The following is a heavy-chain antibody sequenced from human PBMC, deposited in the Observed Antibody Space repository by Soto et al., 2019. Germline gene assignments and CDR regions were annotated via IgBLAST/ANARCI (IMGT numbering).Heavy chain of an antibody. V-gene: IGHV3-11*05. D-gene: IGHD6-19*01. J-gene: IGHJ4*02. CDR3: ARDRGAVTGPYFDY. Sequence: QVQLEESGGGLVKPGGSLRLSCAASGFTFSAYYMSWIRQAPGKGLEYISYISSSGTSANYADSVKGRFTISRDNAKTSLYLQMTSLRAEDTAVYYCARDRGAVTGPYFDYWGQGALVTVSS. CDR2: ISSSGTSA. CDR1: GFTFSAYY.